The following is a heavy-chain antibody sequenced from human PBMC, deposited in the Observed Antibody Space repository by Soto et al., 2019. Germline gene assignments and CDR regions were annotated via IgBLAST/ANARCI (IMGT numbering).Heavy chain of an antibody. CDR3: TTVVSGTGTTNRFDP. V-gene: IGHV3-15*07. J-gene: IGHJ5*02. Sequence: PSETLSLTCTVSGVPISNSSYCWSWIRQPPGKGLEWVGRIKSKTDGGTTDYAAPVKGRFTISRDDSKNTLYLQMNSLKTEDTAVYYCTTVVSGTGTTNRFDPWGQGTLVTVSS. CDR1: GVPISNSSYC. CDR2: IKSKTDGGTT. D-gene: IGHD1-1*01.